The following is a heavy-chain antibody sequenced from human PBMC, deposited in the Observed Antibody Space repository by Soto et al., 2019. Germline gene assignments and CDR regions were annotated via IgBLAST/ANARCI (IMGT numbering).Heavy chain of an antibody. CDR3: TTDARSGARHPG. Sequence: GGSLRLSCAASGFTFSSYGMHWVRQAPGKGLEWVGRIKSKTDGGKTDYAAPVKGRFTISRDDSKNTLYLQMNSLKTEDTAVYYCTTDARSGARHPGWGQGTLVTVSS. V-gene: IGHV3-15*01. CDR1: GFTFSSYG. CDR2: IKSKTDGGKT. D-gene: IGHD6-19*01. J-gene: IGHJ4*02.